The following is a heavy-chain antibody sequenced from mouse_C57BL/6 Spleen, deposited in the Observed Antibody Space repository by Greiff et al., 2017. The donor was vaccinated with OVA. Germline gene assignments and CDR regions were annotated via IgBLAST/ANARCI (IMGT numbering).Heavy chain of an antibody. J-gene: IGHJ4*01. Sequence: EVKVVESGGDLVKPGGSLKLSCAASGFTFSSYGMSWVRQTPDKRLEWVATISSGGSYTYYPDSVKGRFTISRDNAKNTLYLQMSSLKSEDTAMYYCANYYGTEGDYWGQGTSVTVSS. V-gene: IGHV5-6*01. CDR3: ANYYGTEGDY. CDR1: GFTFSSYG. CDR2: ISSGGSYT. D-gene: IGHD1-1*01.